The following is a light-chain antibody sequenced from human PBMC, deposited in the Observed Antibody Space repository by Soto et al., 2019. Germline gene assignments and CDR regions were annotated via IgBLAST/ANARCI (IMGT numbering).Light chain of an antibody. CDR2: WSN. CDR1: SSNIGSNF. V-gene: IGLV1-47*01. J-gene: IGLJ2*01. CDR3: AAWDDSLRGVV. Sequence: QSVLTQPPSASGTPGQKVAISCSGSSSNIGSNFVYWYQQLPGTAPKLLIYWSNQRPSGVPDRFSGSKSGTSASLAISGLRSEDEADYYCAAWDDSLRGVVFGGGTKVTVL.